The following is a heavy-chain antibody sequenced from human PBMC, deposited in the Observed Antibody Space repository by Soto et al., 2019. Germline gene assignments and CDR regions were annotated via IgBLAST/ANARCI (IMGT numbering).Heavy chain of an antibody. V-gene: IGHV4-59*01. J-gene: IGHJ4*02. Sequence: SSETLSLTCTVSGGSISSYYWSWIRQPPVKGLEWIGYIYYSGSTNYNPSLKSRVTISVDLSKNRFSLRLSSVATADTALYYCARTTAVPNTLRSRYFFDYWGQGTLVTVSS. CDR1: GGSISSYY. CDR3: ARTTAVPNTLRSRYFFDY. CDR2: IYYSGST. D-gene: IGHD4-17*01.